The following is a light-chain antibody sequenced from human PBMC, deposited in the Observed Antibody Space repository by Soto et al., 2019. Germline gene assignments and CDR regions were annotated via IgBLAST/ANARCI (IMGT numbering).Light chain of an antibody. CDR3: QVWIGTSDHPGV. J-gene: IGLJ1*01. V-gene: IGLV3-21*02. Sequence: SYELTQPPSVSVAPGQTARITCEGDGIGSKSVHWYQQKPGQAPVLVVYDDSGRPSGIPERFSGSNSGNTASLTLSRVEAGDEADYYCQVWIGTSDHPGVFGPGTKVTVL. CDR1: GIGSKS. CDR2: DDS.